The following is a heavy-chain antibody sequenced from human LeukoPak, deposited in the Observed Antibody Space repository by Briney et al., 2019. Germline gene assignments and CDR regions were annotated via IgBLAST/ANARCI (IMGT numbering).Heavy chain of an antibody. CDR1: GGTFSSYE. Sequence: ASVKVSCKASGGTFSSYEISWVRQAPGQGLEWMGWISAYNGNTNYAQKLQGRVTMTTDTSTSTAYMELRSLRSDDTAVYYCAREVGATDFNWFDPWGQGTLVTVSS. CDR3: AREVGATDFNWFDP. J-gene: IGHJ5*02. V-gene: IGHV1-18*01. D-gene: IGHD1-26*01. CDR2: ISAYNGNT.